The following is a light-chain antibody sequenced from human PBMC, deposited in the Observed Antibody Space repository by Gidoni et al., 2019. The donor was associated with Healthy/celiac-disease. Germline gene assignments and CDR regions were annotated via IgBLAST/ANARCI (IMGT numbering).Light chain of an antibody. J-gene: IGKJ4*01. CDR3: QQYGSSPALT. CDR2: GAS. CDR1: QSVSSSD. V-gene: IGKV3-20*01. Sequence: EIVLTQSPGTLSLSPGERATLSCRASQSVSSSDVAWYQQKPGQAPRLLIYGASSRATGIPDRFSRSGSVTDFTLTISRLEPEDFAVYYCQQYGSSPALTFGGGTKVEIK.